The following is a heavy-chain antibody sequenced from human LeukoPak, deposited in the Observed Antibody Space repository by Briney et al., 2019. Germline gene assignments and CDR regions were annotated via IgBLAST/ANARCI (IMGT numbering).Heavy chain of an antibody. CDR3: ASPIVGATKMGFDI. CDR1: GYTFSGYY. V-gene: IGHV1-2*02. CDR2: INCNSGGT. D-gene: IGHD1-26*01. Sequence: ASVKVSCKASGYTFSGYYMHWVRQAPGQGLEWMGWINCNSGGTKYAQKFQGRVTLTRDTSISTAYMELNRLTSDDTAVYYCASPIVGATKMGFDIWGQGTMVTVSS. J-gene: IGHJ3*02.